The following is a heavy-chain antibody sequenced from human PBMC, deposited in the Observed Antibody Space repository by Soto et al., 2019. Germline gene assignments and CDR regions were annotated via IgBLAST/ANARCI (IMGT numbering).Heavy chain of an antibody. Sequence: TSETLSLTCTVSGGSISSYYWSWIRQPPGKGLEWIGYIYYSGSTNYNPSLKSRVTISVDTSKNQFSLKLSSVTAADTAVYYCARDPGSDNDYSGQGTLVTVSS. V-gene: IGHV4-59*01. J-gene: IGHJ4*02. D-gene: IGHD3-10*01. CDR3: ARDPGSDNDY. CDR1: GGSISSYY. CDR2: IYYSGST.